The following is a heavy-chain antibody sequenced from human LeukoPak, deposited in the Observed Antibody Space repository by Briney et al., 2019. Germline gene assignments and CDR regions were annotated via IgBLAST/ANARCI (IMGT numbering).Heavy chain of an antibody. CDR2: IFYSGST. CDR3: ARGRNGREVDY. Sequence: PSETLSLTCTVSGGSISSSSYYWGWIRQPPGKGLEWIGNIFYSGSTYYKPSLKSRVTISVDTSKNQFTLKLSSVTAADTAVYYCARGRNGREVDYWGQGTLVTVSS. CDR1: GGSISSSSYY. V-gene: IGHV4-39*06. D-gene: IGHD4-11*01. J-gene: IGHJ4*02.